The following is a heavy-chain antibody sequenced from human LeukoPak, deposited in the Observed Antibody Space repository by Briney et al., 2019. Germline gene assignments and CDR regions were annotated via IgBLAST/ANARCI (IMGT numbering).Heavy chain of an antibody. Sequence: ASVKVSCKASGYTFTGYYMHWVRQAPGQGLEWMGWINPKSGGTNYAQKFQGRVTMTRDTSISTAYMELSRLRSDDTAVYYCARAYGDYRYYFDYWGQGTLVTVSS. CDR1: GYTFTGYY. V-gene: IGHV1-2*02. J-gene: IGHJ4*02. D-gene: IGHD4-17*01. CDR3: ARAYGDYRYYFDY. CDR2: INPKSGGT.